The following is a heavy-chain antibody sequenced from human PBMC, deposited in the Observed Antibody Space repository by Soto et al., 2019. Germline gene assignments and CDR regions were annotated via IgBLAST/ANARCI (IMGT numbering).Heavy chain of an antibody. CDR2: ISAYNGNT. D-gene: IGHD5-18*01. CDR1: GYTFTSYG. J-gene: IGHJ4*02. CDR3: ARSYHNTAMAEVDY. Sequence: ASVKVSCKASGYTFTSYGISWVRQAPGQGLEWMGWISAYNGNTNYAQKLQGRVTMATDTSTSTAYMELRSLRSDDTAVYYCARSYHNTAMAEVDYWGQGTLVTVSS. V-gene: IGHV1-18*01.